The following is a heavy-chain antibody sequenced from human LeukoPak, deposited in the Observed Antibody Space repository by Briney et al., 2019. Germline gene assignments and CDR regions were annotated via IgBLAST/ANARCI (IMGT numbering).Heavy chain of an antibody. Sequence: SETLSLTCTVSGGSISSYYWSWIRQPAGKGLEWIGRIYTSGSTNYNPSLKSRVTMSVDTSKNQFSLKLSSVTAADTAVYYCARDFEYGSSSSFDYWGQGTLVTVSS. CDR3: ARDFEYGSSSSFDY. CDR1: GGSISSYY. J-gene: IGHJ4*02. V-gene: IGHV4-4*07. D-gene: IGHD6-6*01. CDR2: IYTSGST.